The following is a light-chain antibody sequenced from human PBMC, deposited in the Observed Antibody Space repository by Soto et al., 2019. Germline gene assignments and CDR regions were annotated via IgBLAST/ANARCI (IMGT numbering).Light chain of an antibody. Sequence: EIVLTQSPGTLSLSPGERATLSCRASQSVSSSYLAWYQQKPGQAPRLHIYGASSRATGIPDRFSGSGSGTDFTLTISRLEREDFALYYCQQYGSSPAFGGGTKVEIK. CDR2: GAS. CDR1: QSVSSSY. V-gene: IGKV3-20*01. J-gene: IGKJ4*01. CDR3: QQYGSSPA.